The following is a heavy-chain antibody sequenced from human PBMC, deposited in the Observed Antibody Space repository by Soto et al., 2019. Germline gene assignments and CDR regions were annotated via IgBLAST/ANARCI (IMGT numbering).Heavy chain of an antibody. D-gene: IGHD2-21*02. V-gene: IGHV4-30-4*02. Sequence: SETLSLTCTVSGGSISSGDYYWSWIRQPPGKGLEWIGYIYYSGSTYYNPSLKSRVTMSVDTSKNQFSLKLNSVTPADTAVYYCARDLWGYCGTDCYPLDVWGQGTTVTVS. CDR2: IYYSGST. CDR1: GGSISSGDYY. J-gene: IGHJ6*02. CDR3: ARDLWGYCGTDCYPLDV.